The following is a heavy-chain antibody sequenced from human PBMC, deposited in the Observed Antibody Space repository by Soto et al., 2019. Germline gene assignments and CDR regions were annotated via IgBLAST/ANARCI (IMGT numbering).Heavy chain of an antibody. J-gene: IGHJ4*02. Sequence: SETLSLTCAVYGGSFSGYYWSWIRQPPGKGLEWIGEINHSGSTNYNPSLKSRVTISVATSKNQFSLKLSSVTAADTAVYYCASGNTPGSSSSRGRVYYFDYWGQGTLVTVSS. V-gene: IGHV4-34*01. CDR3: ASGNTPGSSSSRGRVYYFDY. CDR1: GGSFSGYY. CDR2: INHSGST. D-gene: IGHD6-13*01.